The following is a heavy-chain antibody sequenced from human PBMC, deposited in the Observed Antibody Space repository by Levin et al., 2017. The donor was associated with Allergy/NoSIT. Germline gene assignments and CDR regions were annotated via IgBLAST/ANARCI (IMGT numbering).Heavy chain of an antibody. CDR2: IYYGWST. CDR1: GGSISRYY. CDR3: ARSRNMYISGFDP. D-gene: IGHD6-19*01. V-gene: IGHV4-59*08. Sequence: SETLSLTCTVSGGSISRYYWSWIRQPPGKGLEWIGFIYYGWSTNYNPSLKSRVTISADTSKNQFSLKLTSVTAADTAVYYCARSRNMYISGFDPWGQGTLVTVSS. J-gene: IGHJ5*02.